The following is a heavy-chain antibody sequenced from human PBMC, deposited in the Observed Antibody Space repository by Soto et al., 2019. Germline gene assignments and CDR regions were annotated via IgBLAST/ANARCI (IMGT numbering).Heavy chain of an antibody. CDR1: GFTFSSYA. Sequence: QVQLVESGGGVVQPGRSLRLSCAASGFTFSSYAMHWVRQAPGKGLEWVAAILYDGSNQYYADAVKGRFTISRDNSKNTLYLQMNSLRVEDTAVYYCVKEGRVGYSTRIFRRDNWFDPWGQGTPVTVSS. D-gene: IGHD6-13*01. CDR3: VKEGRVGYSTRIFRRDNWFDP. CDR2: ILYDGSNQ. V-gene: IGHV3-33*06. J-gene: IGHJ5*02.